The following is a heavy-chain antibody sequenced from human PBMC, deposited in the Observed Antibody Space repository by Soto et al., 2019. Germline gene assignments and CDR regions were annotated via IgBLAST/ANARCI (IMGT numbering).Heavy chain of an antibody. Sequence: SQPLSLTCAISGDSVSSNSAAWNWIRQSPSRGLEWLGRTYYRSKWYNDYAVSVKSRITINPDTSKNQFSLQLNSVTPEDTAVYYCARDSPGSDYSSSSFGYWGQGTLVTVSS. D-gene: IGHD6-6*01. CDR1: GDSVSSNSAA. V-gene: IGHV6-1*01. CDR3: ARDSPGSDYSSSSFGY. CDR2: TYYRSKWYN. J-gene: IGHJ4*02.